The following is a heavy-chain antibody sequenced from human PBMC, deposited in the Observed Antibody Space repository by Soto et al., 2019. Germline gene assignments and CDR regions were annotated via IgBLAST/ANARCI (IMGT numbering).Heavy chain of an antibody. CDR2: IHYSGTT. CDR3: ARYNSYAIDY. J-gene: IGHJ4*02. V-gene: IGHV4-59*01. Sequence: SLTCTVSCTSISSYYWSWIRQPPGKGLEWIANIHYSGTTNYNPSLASRVTLSVDTSKNQFSLKMTSVNAAERAMYFCARYNSYAIDYWGRGTLVTVSS. D-gene: IGHD2-8*01. CDR1: CTSISSYY.